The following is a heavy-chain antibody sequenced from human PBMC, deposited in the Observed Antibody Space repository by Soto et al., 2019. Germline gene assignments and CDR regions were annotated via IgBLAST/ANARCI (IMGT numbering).Heavy chain of an antibody. CDR2: IRSNIDGATT. Sequence: GGSLRLSCAASGFAFKYARMTWVRQAPGKGLEWVGHIRSNIDGATTAYAAPVKGRFTISRDESKNTVDLQMNSLITEDTAVYYCTTDWGSGTHYARAFDVWGQGTMVTGSS. V-gene: IGHV3-15*01. D-gene: IGHD3-16*01. CDR1: GFAFKYAR. J-gene: IGHJ3*01. CDR3: TTDWGSGTHYARAFDV.